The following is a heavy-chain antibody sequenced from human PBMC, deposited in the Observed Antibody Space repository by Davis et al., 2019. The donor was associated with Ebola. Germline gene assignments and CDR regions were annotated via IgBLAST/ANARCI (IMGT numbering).Heavy chain of an antibody. CDR1: GFTFSSYA. J-gene: IGHJ5*02. V-gene: IGHV3-23*01. D-gene: IGHD3-10*01. Sequence: GESLKISCAASGFTFSSYAMSWVRQAPGKGLEWVSAISGSGGSTYYADSVKGRFTISRDNSKNTLYLQMNSLRAEDTAVYYCANDPSYGSGSYYKRWFDPWGQGTLVTVSS. CDR3: ANDPSYGSGSYYKRWFDP. CDR2: ISGSGGST.